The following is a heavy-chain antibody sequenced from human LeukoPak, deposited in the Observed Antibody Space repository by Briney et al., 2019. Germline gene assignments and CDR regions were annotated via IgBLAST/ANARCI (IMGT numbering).Heavy chain of an antibody. CDR1: GVSFSNYA. CDR2: VSGVGDRT. CDR3: AKRADGCSGVSCYYYYMDV. J-gene: IGHJ6*03. D-gene: IGHD2-15*01. V-gene: IGHV3-23*01. Sequence: GGSLRLSCAAPGVSFSNYAMNWVRQAPGKGLECVSPVSGVGDRTYYAESVKGRFTMSRDNSKNTVYLQMNSLRVEDTAIYYCAKRADGCSGVSCYYYYMDVWGKGTTVTVSS.